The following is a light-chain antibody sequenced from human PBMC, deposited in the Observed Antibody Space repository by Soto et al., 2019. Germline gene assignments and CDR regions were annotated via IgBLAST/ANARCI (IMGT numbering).Light chain of an antibody. Sequence: EIVMTQSPATLSVSPGERATLSCRASQSVSSNLAWYQQKPGQAPRLLIYGASTRATGIPARFSGSGSGTEFTLTISSLQYEDFVVYYCQQYNNWPQTFGQGTKVEIK. V-gene: IGKV3-15*01. CDR3: QQYNNWPQT. CDR1: QSVSSN. J-gene: IGKJ1*01. CDR2: GAS.